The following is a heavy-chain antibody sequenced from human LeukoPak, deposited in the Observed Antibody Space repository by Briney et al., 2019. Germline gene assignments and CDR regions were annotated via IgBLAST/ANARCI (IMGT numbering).Heavy chain of an antibody. CDR3: ARVIVVVVAAKFVGDAFDI. CDR2: TIPIFGTA. D-gene: IGHD2-15*01. Sequence: SVKVSCKASGGTFSSYAISWVRQAPGQGLEWMGGTIPIFGTANYAQKFQGRVTITADESTSTAYMELSSLRSEDTAVYYCARVIVVVVAAKFVGDAFDIWGQGTMVTVSS. J-gene: IGHJ3*02. CDR1: GGTFSSYA. V-gene: IGHV1-69*01.